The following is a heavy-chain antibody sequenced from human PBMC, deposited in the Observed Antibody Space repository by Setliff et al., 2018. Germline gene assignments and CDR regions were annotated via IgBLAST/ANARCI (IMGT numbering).Heavy chain of an antibody. J-gene: IGHJ4*02. D-gene: IGHD2-2*01. Sequence: VASVKVSCKASGYSFTSYGISWVRQAPGQGLEWMGWISAYTGNTKYAQKLQGRITMTTDTSTSTAYLELRSLTSDDTAVYYCSRLVRYCTSTSCQGASGAEFWGQGTLVTVSS. CDR2: ISAYTGNT. CDR1: GYSFTSYG. V-gene: IGHV1-18*01. CDR3: SRLVRYCTSTSCQGASGAEF.